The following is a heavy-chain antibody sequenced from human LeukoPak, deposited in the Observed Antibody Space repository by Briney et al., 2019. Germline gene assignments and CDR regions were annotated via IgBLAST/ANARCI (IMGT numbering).Heavy chain of an antibody. J-gene: IGHJ5*02. D-gene: IGHD6-19*01. CDR2: IIPIFGTA. Sequence: ASVKVSCKASGGTFSSYAISWVRQAPGQGLEWMGGIIPIFGTANYAQTFQGRVTITADESTSTAYMELSSLRSEDTAVYYCARGQWAGGWTDENWFDPWGQGTLVTVSS. CDR1: GGTFSSYA. V-gene: IGHV1-69*13. CDR3: ARGQWAGGWTDENWFDP.